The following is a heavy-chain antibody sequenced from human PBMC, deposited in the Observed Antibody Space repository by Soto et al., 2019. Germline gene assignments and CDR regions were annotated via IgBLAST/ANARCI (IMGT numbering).Heavy chain of an antibody. CDR1: DGSIGRHY. D-gene: IGHD5-18*01. CDR3: ARDRRIVDTDTLGAYYYYYYMEV. J-gene: IGHJ6*03. CDR2: IYYSGST. V-gene: IGHV4-59*11. Sequence: SQTIRVPCTVSDGSIGRHYCRRILQPTGKGLQWIGYIYYSGSTNYNPSLKSRVTISVDTSKNQFSLKLSSVTAADTAVYYCARDRRIVDTDTLGAYYYYYYMEVWGKGNTVTV.